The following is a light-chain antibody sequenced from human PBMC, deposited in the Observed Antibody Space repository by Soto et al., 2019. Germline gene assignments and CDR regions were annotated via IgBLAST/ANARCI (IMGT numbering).Light chain of an antibody. J-gene: IGLJ1*01. Sequence: QSALTQPASVSGSPGQSITISCTGTISDVGGNKFVSWYQQYPGKAPKVMICDVSNRPSGVSNRFSGSKSGNTASLTISGLQAEDEADYYCSSFTGTNYVFGTGTKVTVL. CDR2: DVS. CDR3: SSFTGTNYV. V-gene: IGLV2-14*03. CDR1: ISDVGGNKF.